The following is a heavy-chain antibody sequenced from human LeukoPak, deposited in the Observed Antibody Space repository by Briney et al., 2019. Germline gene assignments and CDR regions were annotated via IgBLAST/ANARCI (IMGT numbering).Heavy chain of an antibody. V-gene: IGHV3-23*01. J-gene: IGHJ4*02. D-gene: IGHD3-10*01. CDR1: GFTFSSYA. CDR2: ISGSGVTT. CDR3: AKDRDYYLVGFFDY. Sequence: GGSLRLSCAASGFTFSSYAMSWVRQAPGKGLEWISAISGSGVTTYYADSVRGRFTISRDNSKNTLYLQMNSLRAEDTALYYCAKDRDYYLVGFFDYWGQGTLVTVSS.